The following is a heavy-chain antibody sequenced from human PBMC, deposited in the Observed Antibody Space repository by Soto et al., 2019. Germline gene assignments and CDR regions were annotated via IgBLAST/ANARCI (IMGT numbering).Heavy chain of an antibody. D-gene: IGHD2-21*01. CDR2: INHSGST. CDR3: ARSSCGRGSPKTRNAFDI. V-gene: IGHV4-34*01. Sequence: QVQLQQWGAGLLKPSETLSLTCAVYGGSFSGYYWSWIRQPPGKGLEWIGEINHSGSTNYNPSLNGRVTISVDTSKNQFSLKLSSVTAADTAVYYCARSSCGRGSPKTRNAFDIWGQGTMVTVSS. J-gene: IGHJ3*02. CDR1: GGSFSGYY.